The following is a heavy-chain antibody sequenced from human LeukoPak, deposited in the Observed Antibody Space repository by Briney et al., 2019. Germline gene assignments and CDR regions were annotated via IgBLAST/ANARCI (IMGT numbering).Heavy chain of an antibody. Sequence: SETLSLTCTVSGGSMSSSSYYWGWIRQPPGKGLEWIGSIYYSGSTNYNPSLKSRGTISVDTSKNQFSLNLPSVTAADTAVYYCASQMTAAGYYYYYYGMDVWGQGTTVTVSS. J-gene: IGHJ6*02. CDR1: GGSMSSSSYY. CDR3: ASQMTAAGYYYYYYGMDV. D-gene: IGHD6-13*01. V-gene: IGHV4-39*01. CDR2: IYYSGST.